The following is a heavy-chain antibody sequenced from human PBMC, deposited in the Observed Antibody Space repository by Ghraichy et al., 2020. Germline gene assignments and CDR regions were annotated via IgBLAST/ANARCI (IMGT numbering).Heavy chain of an antibody. J-gene: IGHJ3*02. V-gene: IGHV3-30*18. Sequence: GGSLRLSCAASGFTFSSYGMHWVRQAPGKGLEWVAVISYDGSNKYYADSVKGRFTISRDNSKNTLYLQMNSLRAEDTAVYYCAKEGPLLKISGSYYSGDAFDIWGQGTMVTVSS. CDR2: ISYDGSNK. CDR3: AKEGPLLKISGSYYSGDAFDI. CDR1: GFTFSSYG. D-gene: IGHD3-10*01.